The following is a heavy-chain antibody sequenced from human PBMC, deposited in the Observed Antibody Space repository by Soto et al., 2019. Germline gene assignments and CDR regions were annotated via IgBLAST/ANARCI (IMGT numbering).Heavy chain of an antibody. J-gene: IGHJ4*02. CDR3: ARDTGSSYGYTLDH. V-gene: IGHV4-59*01. CDR2: IYYSGST. D-gene: IGHD5-18*01. CDR1: GGSISSYY. Sequence: QVQLQESGPGLVKPSETLSLTCTVSGGSISSYYWSWIRQPPGKGLEWIGYIYYSGSTNYNPSLKSLVTISVDTSKNQFSLKLSSVTAADTAVYYWARDTGSSYGYTLDHWGQGTLVTVSS.